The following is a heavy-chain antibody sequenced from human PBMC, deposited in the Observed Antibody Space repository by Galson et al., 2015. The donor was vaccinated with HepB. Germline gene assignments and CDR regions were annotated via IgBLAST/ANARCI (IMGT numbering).Heavy chain of an antibody. D-gene: IGHD2-15*01. CDR1: GFTFSSYS. J-gene: IGHJ4*02. CDR3: ARDPSDYSGGSCYHAVDY. CDR2: ISSSSSTI. Sequence: SLRLSCAASGFTFSSYSMNWVRQAPGKGLEWVSYISSSSSTIYYADSVKGRFTISRDNAKNSLYLQMNSLRDEDTAVYYCARDPSDYSGGSCYHAVDYWGQGTLVTVSS. V-gene: IGHV3-48*02.